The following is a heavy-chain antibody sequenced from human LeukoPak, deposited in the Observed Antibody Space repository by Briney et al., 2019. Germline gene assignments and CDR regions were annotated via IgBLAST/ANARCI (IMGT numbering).Heavy chain of an antibody. CDR2: INHSGST. J-gene: IGHJ4*02. CDR1: GGPFSGYY. V-gene: IGHV4-34*01. CDR3: ARSPTFVEMHTGDY. D-gene: IGHD2/OR15-2a*01. Sequence: SETLSLTCAVYGGPFSGYYWSWIRQPPGKGLEWIGEINHSGSTNYNPSLKSRVTISVDTSKNQFSLKLSSVTAADTAVYYCARSPTFVEMHTGDYWGQGTLVTVSS.